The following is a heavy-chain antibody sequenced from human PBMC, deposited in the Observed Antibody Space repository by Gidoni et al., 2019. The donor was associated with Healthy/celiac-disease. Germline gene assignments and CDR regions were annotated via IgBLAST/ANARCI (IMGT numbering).Heavy chain of an antibody. D-gene: IGHD6-13*01. CDR3: AALAAAGEDDY. J-gene: IGHJ4*02. CDR1: GFTFTSSA. CDR2: IVVGSGNT. Sequence: QMQLVQSGPEVKKPGTSVKVSCKASGFTFTSSAVQWVRQARGQRLEWIGWIVVGSGNTNYAQKFQERVTINRDMSTSTAYMELSSLRSEDTAVYYCAALAAAGEDDYWGQGTLVTVSS. V-gene: IGHV1-58*01.